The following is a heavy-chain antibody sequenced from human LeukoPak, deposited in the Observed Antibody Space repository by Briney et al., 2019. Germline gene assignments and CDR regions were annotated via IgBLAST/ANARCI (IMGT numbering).Heavy chain of an antibody. CDR2: IHYTGST. J-gene: IGHJ4*02. CDR1: GGSISSYY. Sequence: SETLSLTCTVSGGSISSYYWSWIRQSPGKGLECIGYIHYTGSTNYNPSLKSRVTISVETSKNQFSLKLKSVTAADTAVYYCARGVTPFDYWGQGTLVTVSS. V-gene: IGHV4-59*01. D-gene: IGHD2-21*02. CDR3: ARGVTPFDY.